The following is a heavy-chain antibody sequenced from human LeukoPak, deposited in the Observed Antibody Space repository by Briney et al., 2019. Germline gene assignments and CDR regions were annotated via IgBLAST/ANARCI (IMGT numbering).Heavy chain of an antibody. D-gene: IGHD2-21*02. V-gene: IGHV1-69*05. CDR2: IIPIFGTA. Sequence: ASVKVSCKASGGTFSSYAISWVRQAPGQGREWMGGIIPIFGTANYAQKFQGRVTITTDESTSTAYMELSSLRSEDTAVYYCARGDCGGDCHLLNYYYGMDVWGQGTTVTVSS. J-gene: IGHJ6*02. CDR3: ARGDCGGDCHLLNYYYGMDV. CDR1: GGTFSSYA.